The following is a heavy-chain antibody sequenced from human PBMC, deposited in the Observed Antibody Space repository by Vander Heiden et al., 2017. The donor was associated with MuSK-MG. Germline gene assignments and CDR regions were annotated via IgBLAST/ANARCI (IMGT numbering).Heavy chain of an antibody. Sequence: EVQLVESGGGLVQPGRSLRLSCAASGFTFDDYAMHWVRQAPGKGLEWVSGISWNSGSIGYADSVKGRFTISRDNAKNSLYLQMNSLRAEDTALYYRAKDISWAEDGYFDYWGQGTLVTVSS. CDR3: AKDISWAEDGYFDY. D-gene: IGHD3-16*01. CDR1: GFTFDDYA. CDR2: ISWNSGSI. J-gene: IGHJ4*02. V-gene: IGHV3-9*01.